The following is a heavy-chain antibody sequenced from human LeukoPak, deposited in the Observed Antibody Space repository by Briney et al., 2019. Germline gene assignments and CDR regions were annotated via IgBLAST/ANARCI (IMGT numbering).Heavy chain of an antibody. CDR1: GYTFTSYA. J-gene: IGHJ4*02. Sequence: ASVKVSCKTSGYTFTSYAISWVRQAPGQGVEWMGWINTNTGNPTYAQGFTGRYVFSLDTSVSTAYLQISGLKADDTAVYYCGRDPKLGIRGYTYGYIDYWGQGTLVTVSS. CDR3: GRDPKLGIRGYTYGYIDY. D-gene: IGHD5-18*01. CDR2: INTNTGNP. V-gene: IGHV7-4-1*02.